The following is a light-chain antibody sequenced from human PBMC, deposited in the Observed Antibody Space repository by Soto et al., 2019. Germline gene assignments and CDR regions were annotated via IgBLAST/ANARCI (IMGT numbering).Light chain of an antibody. J-gene: IGLJ1*01. V-gene: IGLV1-47*01. CDR3: AAWDDSLSGPSYV. Sequence: QSVLTQPPSASGTPGQRVTISCSGSSSNVGSNYVYWYQQLPGTAPKLLIYRNNQRPSGVPDRFSGSKSGTSASLAISGLRSEDEAVYYCAAWDDSLSGPSYVFGTGTKVTV. CDR2: RNN. CDR1: SSNVGSNY.